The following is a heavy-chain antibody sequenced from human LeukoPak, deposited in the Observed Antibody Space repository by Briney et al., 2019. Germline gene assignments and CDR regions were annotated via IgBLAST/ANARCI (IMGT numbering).Heavy chain of an antibody. CDR3: ARGMGLYYDSSGYDGILDY. V-gene: IGHV1-69*05. CDR1: GGTFSNYT. J-gene: IGHJ4*02. Sequence: SVKVSCKASGGTFSNYTINWVRQAPGQGLEWMGRIIPIFGTTNYAQKFQGRVTITTDESTSTAYMELSSLRSEDTAVYYCARGMGLYYDSSGYDGILDYWGQGTLVTVSS. CDR2: IIPIFGTT. D-gene: IGHD3-22*01.